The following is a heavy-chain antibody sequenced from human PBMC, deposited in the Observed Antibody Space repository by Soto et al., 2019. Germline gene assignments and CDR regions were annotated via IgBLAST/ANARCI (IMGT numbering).Heavy chain of an antibody. J-gene: IGHJ4*02. Sequence: QITLKESGPTLVKPTQTLTLTCTFSGFSLSSTRMAVGWIRQPPGKALEWLALIYWDDDKRYSPFLKSRLTIXXXTXXKQVVLTMSNMDPVDTARYYCAHIVVAGLGYYFDYWGQGTLVTVSS. CDR3: AHIVVAGLGYYFDY. CDR2: IYWDDDK. V-gene: IGHV2-5*02. CDR1: GFSLSSTRMA. D-gene: IGHD6-19*01.